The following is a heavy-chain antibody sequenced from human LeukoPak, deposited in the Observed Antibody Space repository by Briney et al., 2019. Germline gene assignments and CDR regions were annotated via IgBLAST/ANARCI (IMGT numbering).Heavy chain of an antibody. J-gene: IGHJ1*01. CDR2: ISSSSSYI. CDR3: ARGEGLYPEYFQH. D-gene: IGHD3-16*02. V-gene: IGHV3-21*01. CDR1: GFTFSSYS. Sequence: GGSLRLSCAASGFTFSSYSMSWVRQAPGKGLEWVSSISSSSSYIYYADSVKGRFTISRDNAKNSLYLQMNSLRAEDTAVYYCARGEGLYPEYFQHWGQGTLVTVSS.